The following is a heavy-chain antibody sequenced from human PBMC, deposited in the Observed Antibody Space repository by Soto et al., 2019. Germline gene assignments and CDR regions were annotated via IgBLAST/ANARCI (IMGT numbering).Heavy chain of an antibody. CDR1: GYTFSDYY. V-gene: IGHV1-2*02. D-gene: IGHD2-2*02. J-gene: IGHJ2*01. CDR3: ARNTVPSIWHFDV. Sequence: QVQLVQSGAEVKKPGASVKVSCKASGYTFSDYYMHWVRQAPGHGLEWMGFINSKSGSTNYAQKFQGRVTMSRDTSISTAYMELSNLRSDDTVIYYCARNTVPSIWHFDVWGRGTLVTVSS. CDR2: INSKSGST.